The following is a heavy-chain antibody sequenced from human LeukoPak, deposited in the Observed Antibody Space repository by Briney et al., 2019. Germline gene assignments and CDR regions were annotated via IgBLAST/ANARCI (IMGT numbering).Heavy chain of an antibody. CDR1: GFTFDDYA. CDR2: ISWNSGSI. J-gene: IGHJ4*02. Sequence: PGRSLRLSCAASGFTFDDYAMHWVRQAPGKGLEWVSGISWNSGSIGYADSVKGRFTISRDNAKNSLYLQMNSLRAEDTAVYYCAKTILYLDYWGQGTPVTVSS. V-gene: IGHV3-9*01. CDR3: AKTILYLDY.